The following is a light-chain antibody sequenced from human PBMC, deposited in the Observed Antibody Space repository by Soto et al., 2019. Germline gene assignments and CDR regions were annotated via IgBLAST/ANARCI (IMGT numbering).Light chain of an antibody. CDR3: QQRGDLPPIT. CDR1: XXVSTF. J-gene: IGKJ5*01. V-gene: IGKV3-11*01. CDR2: DAS. Sequence: SPATLSLSPXXXXXLXXXXXXXVSTFLAWYKHKPRQPPMLLIYDASNKTTGITAMFSGSGSGTDFTLTISSIKPKDAAVYYCQQRGDLPPITFGKGTRMEIK.